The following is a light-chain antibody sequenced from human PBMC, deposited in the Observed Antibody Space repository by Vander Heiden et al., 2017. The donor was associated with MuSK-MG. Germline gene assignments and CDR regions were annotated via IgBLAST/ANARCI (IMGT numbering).Light chain of an antibody. CDR1: QSIVRF. Sequence: DIQMTQSPSSLSVSVGDRVTITCRASQSIVRFLNWYQQKPGKAPKLLIYAASSLQSGVPSRFSGSGSGTDFTLTISKLQPDDFAAYYCQQTYLYPVTFGGGTKVEIK. CDR2: AAS. J-gene: IGKJ4*01. CDR3: QQTYLYPVT. V-gene: IGKV1-39*01.